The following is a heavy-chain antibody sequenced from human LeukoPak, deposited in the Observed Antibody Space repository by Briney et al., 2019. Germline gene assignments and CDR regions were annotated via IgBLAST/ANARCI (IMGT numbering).Heavy chain of an antibody. J-gene: IGHJ4*02. V-gene: IGHV1-2*02. Sequence: ASVKVSCKASGYTFTGYYIHWVRQAPGQGLEWMGWINPHSGGTNYAQKFQGRVTMTRDTSISTAYMDLSRLRSDDTAVYYCARQPHNYYFDSWGQGTLVTVSS. CDR1: GYTFTGYY. CDR2: INPHSGGT. CDR3: ARQPHNYYFDS.